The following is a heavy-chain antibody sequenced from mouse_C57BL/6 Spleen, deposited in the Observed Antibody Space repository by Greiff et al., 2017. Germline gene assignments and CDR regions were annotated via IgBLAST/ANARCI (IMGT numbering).Heavy chain of an antibody. CDR2: IDPSDSET. CDR1: GYTFTSYW. CDR3: ARRRTGTGYCDY. Sequence: VQLQQPGAELVRPGSSVKLSCKASGYTFTSYWMHWVKQRPIQGLEWIGNIDPSDSETHYNQKFKDKATLTVDKSSSTAYMQLSSLTSEDSAVYYCARRRTGTGYCDYWGQGTTLTVSS. J-gene: IGHJ2*01. V-gene: IGHV1-52*01. D-gene: IGHD4-1*01.